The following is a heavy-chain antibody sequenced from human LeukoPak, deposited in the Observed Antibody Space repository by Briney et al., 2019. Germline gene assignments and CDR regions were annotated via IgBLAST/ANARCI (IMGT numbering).Heavy chain of an antibody. J-gene: IGHJ4*02. V-gene: IGHV4-59*08. CDR2: INYSGRT. Sequence: SETLSLTCSVSGGSNSGYYWSWIRQPPGKGLEWIGYINYSGRTDYNPSLKSRVTISVDTSKSQFSLNLSLATATATAVFYCARTISGWYYFDYWGQGTLVTVSS. CDR1: GGSNSGYY. CDR3: ARTISGWYYFDY. D-gene: IGHD6-13*01.